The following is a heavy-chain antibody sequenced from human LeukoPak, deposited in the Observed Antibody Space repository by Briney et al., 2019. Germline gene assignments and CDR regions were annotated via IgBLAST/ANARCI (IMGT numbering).Heavy chain of an antibody. CDR1: GYTFTSYS. J-gene: IGHJ3*02. D-gene: IGHD2-15*01. CDR2: INPSGGST. Sequence: GSVKVSCQASGYTFTSYSMHWVRQAPGQGLEWMGIINPSGGSTSYAQNFQGRVTVTRDMSTSTVYMGLSSLRSEDTAVYYCAREFLLSSYAFDIWGQGTMVAVSS. V-gene: IGHV1-46*01. CDR3: AREFLLSSYAFDI.